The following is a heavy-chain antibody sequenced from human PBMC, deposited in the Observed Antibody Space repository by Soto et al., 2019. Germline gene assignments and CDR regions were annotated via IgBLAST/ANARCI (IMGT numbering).Heavy chain of an antibody. CDR2: INHSGST. CDR1: GGSITSTSYY. V-gene: IGHV4-39*07. J-gene: IGHJ5*02. D-gene: IGHD3-10*01. CDR3: ARGGYYYGSGTSGFWFDP. Sequence: SETLSLTCTVSGGSITSTSYYWGWIRRPPGKGLEWIGEINHSGSTNYNPSLKSRVTISVDTSKNQFSLKLSSVTAADTAVYYCARGGYYYGSGTSGFWFDPWGQGTLVTV.